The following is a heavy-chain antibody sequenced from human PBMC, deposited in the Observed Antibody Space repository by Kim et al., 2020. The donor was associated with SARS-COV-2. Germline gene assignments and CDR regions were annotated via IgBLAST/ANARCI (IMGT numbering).Heavy chain of an antibody. Sequence: SGNTGYAKKFQGRVTMTRNTSISTAYMELSSLRSEDTAVYYCARGSNFDIWGQGTMVTVSS. V-gene: IGHV1-8*01. CDR3: ARGSNFDI. CDR2: SGNT. J-gene: IGHJ3*02.